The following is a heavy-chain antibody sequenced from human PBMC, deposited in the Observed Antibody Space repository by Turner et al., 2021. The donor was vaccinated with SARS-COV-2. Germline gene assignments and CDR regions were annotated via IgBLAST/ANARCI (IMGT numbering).Heavy chain of an antibody. Sequence: QVQLVESGGGVVQPGRSLRLSCAAAGFTFSSYGIHWVRQAPGKGLEWVAFISVDGSSKYYADSVKGRFTISRDNSKNTLYLQMNSLRAEDTAIYYCAKDHGLHDYYDSSGYWGTFDYWGQGTLVTVSS. CDR3: AKDHGLHDYYDSSGYWGTFDY. V-gene: IGHV3-30*18. CDR2: ISVDGSSK. D-gene: IGHD3-22*01. CDR1: GFTFSSYG. J-gene: IGHJ4*02.